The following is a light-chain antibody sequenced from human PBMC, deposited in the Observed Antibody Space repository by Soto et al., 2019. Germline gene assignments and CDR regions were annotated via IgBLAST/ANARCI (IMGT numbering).Light chain of an antibody. J-gene: IGKJ2*01. Sequence: EIVLTQSPGTLSLSPGERATLSCRASQRVSSSYLAWYQQKPGQAPRLLIYGASSRATGIPDRFSGSGSGTDLTLTISSLESGDFAVYYCQQYGSSGYTFGQGTKLEIK. V-gene: IGKV3-20*01. CDR1: QRVSSSY. CDR3: QQYGSSGYT. CDR2: GAS.